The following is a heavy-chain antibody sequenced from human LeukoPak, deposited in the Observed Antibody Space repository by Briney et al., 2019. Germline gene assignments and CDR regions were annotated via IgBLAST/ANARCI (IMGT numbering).Heavy chain of an antibody. V-gene: IGHV1-18*01. J-gene: IGHJ6*02. D-gene: IGHD2-2*01. Sequence: ASVKVSCKASGYTFTSYGISWVRQAPGQGLEWMGWISAYNGNTNYAQKLQGRVTMTTDTSTSTAYMELRSLRSDDTAVYYCARDRWKYQLLPHHYYYYGMDVWGQGTTVTVSS. CDR3: ARDRWKYQLLPHHYYYYGMDV. CDR1: GYTFTSYG. CDR2: ISAYNGNT.